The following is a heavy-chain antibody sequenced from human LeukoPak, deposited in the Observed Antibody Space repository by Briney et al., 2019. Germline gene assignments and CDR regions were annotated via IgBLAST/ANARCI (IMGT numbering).Heavy chain of an antibody. Sequence: ASLKVSCKASGYTFTSYDINWVRHATGQGLEWIGWMNPNSGNTGYAQKFQGRVTMTRNTSISTAYMELSSLRSEDTAVYYCARGIPLGYCSSTSCYEDAYYYYYGMDVWGQGTTVTVSS. CDR1: GYTFTSYD. V-gene: IGHV1-8*01. D-gene: IGHD2-2*01. CDR2: MNPNSGNT. J-gene: IGHJ6*02. CDR3: ARGIPLGYCSSTSCYEDAYYYYYGMDV.